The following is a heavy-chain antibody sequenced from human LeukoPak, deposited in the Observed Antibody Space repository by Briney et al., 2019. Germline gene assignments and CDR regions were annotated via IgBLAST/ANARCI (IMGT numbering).Heavy chain of an antibody. D-gene: IGHD2-8*02. J-gene: IGHJ4*02. V-gene: IGHV3-23*01. CDR3: ATYRQVLVPFEY. CDR2: IFPSGGEI. Sequence: PGGSLRLSCAASGFTFSTFAMSWVRQPPGKGLEWVSSIFPSGGEIHYADSVRGRFTISRDNSKSTLSLQMKSLRAEDTAIYYCATYRQVLVPFEYWGQGTLVTVSS. CDR1: GFTFSTFA.